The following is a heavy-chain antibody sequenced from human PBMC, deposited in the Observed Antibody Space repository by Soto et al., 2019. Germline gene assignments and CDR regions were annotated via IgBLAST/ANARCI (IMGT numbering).Heavy chain of an antibody. Sequence: SETLSLTCTVSGGSISSGNYYWSWIRQPPGKGLEWIGFISYSGNAYYNPSLKSRVTISVDTSKNQFSLKLTSVTAADAALYYCARDFFDSSDYTTNWFDPWGQGTLVTVSS. D-gene: IGHD3-22*01. CDR3: ARDFFDSSDYTTNWFDP. J-gene: IGHJ5*02. CDR2: ISYSGNA. V-gene: IGHV4-30-4*01. CDR1: GGSISSGNYY.